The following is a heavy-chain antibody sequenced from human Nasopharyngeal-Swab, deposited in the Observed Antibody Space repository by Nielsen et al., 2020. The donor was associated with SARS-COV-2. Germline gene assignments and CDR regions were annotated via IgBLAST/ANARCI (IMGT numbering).Heavy chain of an antibody. CDR3: ARDPRRSSGYYYVGDYYGMDV. V-gene: IGHV3-48*02. CDR2: ISSSSSTI. CDR1: GFTFSSYS. J-gene: IGHJ6*02. Sequence: GESLKISCAASGFTFSSYSMNWVRQAPGKGLEWVSYISSSSSTIYYADSVKGRFTISRDNAKNSLYLQMNSLRDEDTAVYYCARDPRRSSGYYYVGDYYGMDVWGQGTTVTVSS. D-gene: IGHD3-22*01.